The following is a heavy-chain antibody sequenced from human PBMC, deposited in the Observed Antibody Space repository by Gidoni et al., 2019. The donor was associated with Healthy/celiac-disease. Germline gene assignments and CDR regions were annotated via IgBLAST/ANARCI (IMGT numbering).Heavy chain of an antibody. CDR1: VVSISSSSYF. J-gene: IGHJ6*02. CDR2: LDYSGSP. Sequence: QLQLQESDPGLVKPSETLSLTCTVSVVSISSSSYFWAWIRQLPGKGMDWIGSLDYSGSPYYNPCLKSRVTISVDTSKNQFSMKLSSVTAADTAVYYCARHCGYSYGLGGMDDWGQGTTVTVSS. CDR3: ARHCGYSYGLGGMDD. D-gene: IGHD5-18*01. V-gene: IGHV4-39*01.